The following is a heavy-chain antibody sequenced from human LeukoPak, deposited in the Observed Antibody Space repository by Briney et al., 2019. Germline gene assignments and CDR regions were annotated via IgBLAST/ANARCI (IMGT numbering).Heavy chain of an antibody. Sequence: SGTLSLTCTVSGGSISSYYWSWIRQPPGKGLEWIGYIYYSGSTNYNPSLKSRVTISVDTSKNQFSLKLSSVTAADTAVYYCATSYDFWSALGAFDIWGQGTMVTVSS. V-gene: IGHV4-59*08. J-gene: IGHJ3*02. D-gene: IGHD3-3*01. CDR1: GGSISSYY. CDR3: ATSYDFWSALGAFDI. CDR2: IYYSGST.